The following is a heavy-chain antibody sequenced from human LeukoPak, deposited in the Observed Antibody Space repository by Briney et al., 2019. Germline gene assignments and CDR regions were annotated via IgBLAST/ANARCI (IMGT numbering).Heavy chain of an antibody. V-gene: IGHV4-59*01. Sequence: PSETLSLTCTVSGGSISSYYWSWIRQPPGKGLEWIGYIYYSGSTNYNPSLKSRVTISVDTSKNQFSLKLSSVTAADTAVYYCARERVAGFDPWGQGTLVTVSS. CDR1: GGSISSYY. D-gene: IGHD6-19*01. J-gene: IGHJ5*02. CDR2: IYYSGST. CDR3: ARERVAGFDP.